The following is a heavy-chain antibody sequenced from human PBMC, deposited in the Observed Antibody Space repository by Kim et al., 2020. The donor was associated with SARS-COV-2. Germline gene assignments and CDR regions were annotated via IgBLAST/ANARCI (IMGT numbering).Heavy chain of an antibody. CDR3: VRPIGYGRLDP. Sequence: SQTLSLTCAISGDSVSSHVASWNWIRQSPSRGLEWLGKIYHRSKWYIEYAPSVNGRIPFNPDTFKNQLSLQLTSVTPQDTAVYYCVRPIGYGRLDPWGQG. CDR1: GDSVSSHVAS. CDR2: IYHRSKWYI. V-gene: IGHV6-1*01. D-gene: IGHD5-12*01. J-gene: IGHJ5*02.